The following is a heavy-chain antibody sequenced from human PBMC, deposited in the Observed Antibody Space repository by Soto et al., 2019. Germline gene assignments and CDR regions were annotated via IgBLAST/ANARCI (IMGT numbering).Heavy chain of an antibody. CDR3: ARRRYYDSSGSYAFDI. V-gene: IGHV5-51*01. Sequence: GESLKISCXGSGYSFTSYWIGWVRQMPGKGLEWMGIIYPGDSDTRYSPSFQGQVTISADKSISTAYLQWSSLKASDTAMYYCARRRYYDSSGSYAFDIWGQGTMVTVSS. CDR1: GYSFTSYW. J-gene: IGHJ3*02. D-gene: IGHD3-22*01. CDR2: IYPGDSDT.